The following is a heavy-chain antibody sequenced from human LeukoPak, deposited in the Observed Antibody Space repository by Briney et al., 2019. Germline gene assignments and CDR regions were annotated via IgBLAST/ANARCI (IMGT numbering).Heavy chain of an antibody. J-gene: IGHJ4*02. CDR3: ARGRRNGDFWSGYDIDY. CDR2: LNPNSGNT. D-gene: IGHD3-3*01. Sequence: ASVKVSCKASGYTFTSSDINWVRQATGQGLEWMGWLNPNSGNTGYAQKFQGRVTMTRNTSISTAYMELSSLRSEDTAVYYCARGRRNGDFWSGYDIDYWGQGILVTVSS. V-gene: IGHV1-8*01. CDR1: GYTFTSSD.